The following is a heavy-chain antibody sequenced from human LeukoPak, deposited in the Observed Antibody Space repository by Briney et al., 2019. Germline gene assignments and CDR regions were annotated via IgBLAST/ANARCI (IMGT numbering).Heavy chain of an antibody. V-gene: IGHV1-69*06. J-gene: IGHJ4*02. D-gene: IGHD3-22*01. CDR1: GYTFTSYA. Sequence: SVKVSCKASGYTFTSYAMNWVRQAPGQGLEWMGGIIPIFGTANYAQKFQGRVTITADKSTSTAYMELSSLRSEDTAVYYCARDSRRGITMIVVPDTFDYWGQGTLVTVSS. CDR3: ARDSRRGITMIVVPDTFDY. CDR2: IIPIFGTA.